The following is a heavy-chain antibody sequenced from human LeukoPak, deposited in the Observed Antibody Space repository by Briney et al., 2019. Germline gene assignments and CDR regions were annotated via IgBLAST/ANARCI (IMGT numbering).Heavy chain of an antibody. D-gene: IGHD4-11*01. CDR2: ISTSGGTI. V-gene: IGHV3-48*03. CDR3: ARGYINSPLDY. CDR1: GFTFSSYE. Sequence: GGSLRLSCAASGFTFSSYEMNWFRQPPGKGLEWVSYISTSGGTIYYADSVKGRFTISRDNAKNSLYLQMNSLRAEDTAVYYCARGYINSPLDYWGQGTLVTVSS. J-gene: IGHJ4*02.